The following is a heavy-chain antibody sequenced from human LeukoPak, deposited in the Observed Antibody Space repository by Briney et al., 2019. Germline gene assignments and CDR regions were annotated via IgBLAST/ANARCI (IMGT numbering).Heavy chain of an antibody. V-gene: IGHV1-18*01. Sequence: ASVKVSCKASGYTFTSYGISWVRQAPGQRLEWMGWISAYNGNTNYAQKLQGRVTMTTDTSTSTAYMELRSLRSDDTAVYYCARVRMDIVVVPAEIDYWGQGTLVTVSS. J-gene: IGHJ4*02. D-gene: IGHD2-2*03. CDR3: ARVRMDIVVVPAEIDY. CDR2: ISAYNGNT. CDR1: GYTFTSYG.